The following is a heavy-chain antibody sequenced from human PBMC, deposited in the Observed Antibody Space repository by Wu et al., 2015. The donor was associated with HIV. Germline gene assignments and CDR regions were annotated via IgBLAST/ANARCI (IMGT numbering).Heavy chain of an antibody. V-gene: IGHV1-8*01. D-gene: IGHD3-10*01. CDR2: MNPNSGNT. CDR3: ARGPGGSGSYYRPTDY. J-gene: IGHJ4*02. Sequence: QVQLVQSGAEVKKPGASVKVSCKASGYTFTSYDINWVRQATGQGLEWMGWMNPNSGNTGYAQKFQSRVTMTRNTSISTAYMELSSLRSEDTAVYYCARGPGGSGSYYRPTDYWGQGTLVTVSS. CDR1: GYTFTSYD.